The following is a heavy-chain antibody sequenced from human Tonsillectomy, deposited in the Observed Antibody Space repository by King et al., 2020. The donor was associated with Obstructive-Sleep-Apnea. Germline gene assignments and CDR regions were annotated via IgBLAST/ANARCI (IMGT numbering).Heavy chain of an antibody. J-gene: IGHJ4*02. V-gene: IGHV3-23*04. CDR3: AKEGSYYGSGSYYTDY. CDR2: ISGSGAST. D-gene: IGHD3-10*01. Sequence: VQLVESGGGLVQPGGSLRLSCAASGFTFSSFAMSWVRQAPGKGLDWVSTISGSGASTYYADSVKGRFTISRDNSKNTLYLQMKSLRAEDTAVYYCAKEGSYYGSGSYYTDYWGQGTLVTVSS. CDR1: GFTFSSFA.